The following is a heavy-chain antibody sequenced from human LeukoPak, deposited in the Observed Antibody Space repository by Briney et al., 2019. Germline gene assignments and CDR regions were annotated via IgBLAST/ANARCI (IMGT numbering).Heavy chain of an antibody. J-gene: IGHJ4*02. CDR3: ARGYSSSWTRTTHFDY. D-gene: IGHD6-13*01. CDR1: GFTFSSYS. V-gene: IGHV3-21*01. Sequence: PGGSLRLSCSASGFTFSSYSMNWVRQAPGKGLEWVSSISSSSSYIYYADSVKGRFTISRDNAKNSLYLQMNSLRVEDTAVYYCARGYSSSWTRTTHFDYWGQGTLVTVSS. CDR2: ISSSSSYI.